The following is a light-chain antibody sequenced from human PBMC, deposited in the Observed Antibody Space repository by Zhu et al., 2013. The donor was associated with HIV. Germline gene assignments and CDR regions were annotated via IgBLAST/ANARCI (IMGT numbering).Light chain of an antibody. Sequence: AIRLTQSPSSFSASTGDRVTITCRASQGISSYLAWYQQKPGKAPNLLIYAASTLQSGVPSRFSGSGSGTDFSLTISSLQPEDFASYYCQHFASYPLTFGGGTRVEIK. CDR3: QHFASYPLT. J-gene: IGKJ4*01. CDR2: AAS. CDR1: QGISSY. V-gene: IGKV1-8*01.